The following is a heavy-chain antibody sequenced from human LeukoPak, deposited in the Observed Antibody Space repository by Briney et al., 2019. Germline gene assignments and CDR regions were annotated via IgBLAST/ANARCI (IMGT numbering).Heavy chain of an antibody. D-gene: IGHD2-15*01. CDR3: ARDPLSLVAGGAFDI. V-gene: IGHV4-59*12. Sequence: SETLSLTCTVSGGSISSYYWSWIRQPPGKGLEWIGYIYYSGSINYNPSLESRVTISVDTSKNQFSLKLSSVTAADTAVYYCARDPLSLVAGGAFDIWGQGTMVTVSS. CDR1: GGSISSYY. J-gene: IGHJ3*02. CDR2: IYYSGSI.